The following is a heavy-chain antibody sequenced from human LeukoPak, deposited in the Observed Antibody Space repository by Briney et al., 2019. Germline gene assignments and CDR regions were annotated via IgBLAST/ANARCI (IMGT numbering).Heavy chain of an antibody. CDR3: ARSKRGIAAAILDY. D-gene: IGHD6-13*01. Sequence: PGGSLRLSCAASGFTFSSYWMHWVRQAPGKGLEWVSIIYSGGSTYYADPVKGRFTISRDNSKNTLYLQMNSLRAEDTAVYYCARSKRGIAAAILDYWGQGTLVTVSS. CDR1: GFTFSSYW. J-gene: IGHJ4*02. V-gene: IGHV3-53*01. CDR2: IYSGGST.